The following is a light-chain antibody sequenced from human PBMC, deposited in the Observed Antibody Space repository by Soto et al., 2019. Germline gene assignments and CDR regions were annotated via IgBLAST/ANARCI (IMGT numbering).Light chain of an antibody. Sequence: DIQMTQSPSSLSASVGDRVTITCRANETIKTYLNWYQQRPGRAPNLLIYYASTLQSGVPSRFRGSGSGTDFTLTISSLHPEDYATYLCQQGDSNPPAFGLGT. CDR3: QQGDSNPPA. V-gene: IGKV1-39*01. CDR1: ETIKTY. J-gene: IGKJ1*01. CDR2: YAS.